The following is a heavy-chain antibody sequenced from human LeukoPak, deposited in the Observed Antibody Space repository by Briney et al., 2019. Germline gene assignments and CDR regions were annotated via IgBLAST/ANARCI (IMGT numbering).Heavy chain of an antibody. D-gene: IGHD6-19*01. CDR1: GYSFTSYW. Sequence: GESLKISCKASGYSFTSYWIAWVRQMPGIGLEWVGIISPGDSDTRYSPSFQGQVTISADKSISTAYLQRSSLKASDTAIYYCARSPIFSSGWYNWFDPWGQGTLVTVSS. CDR2: ISPGDSDT. CDR3: ARSPIFSSGWYNWFDP. V-gene: IGHV5-51*01. J-gene: IGHJ5*02.